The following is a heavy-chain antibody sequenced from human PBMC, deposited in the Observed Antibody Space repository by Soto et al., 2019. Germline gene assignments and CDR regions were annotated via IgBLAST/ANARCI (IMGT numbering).Heavy chain of an antibody. D-gene: IGHD2-2*03. CDR1: GFTFSSYA. V-gene: IGHV3-30-3*01. CDR2: ISYDGSNK. J-gene: IGHJ6*02. Sequence: QVQLVESGGGVVQPGRSLRLSCAASGFTFSSYAMHWVRQAPGKGLEWVAGISYDGSNKYYADSVKGRFTISRDNSKNTLYLQMNSLRAEDTAVYYCARDFTLDIRFPPRLGYYYYGMDVWGQGTTVTVSS. CDR3: ARDFTLDIRFPPRLGYYYYGMDV.